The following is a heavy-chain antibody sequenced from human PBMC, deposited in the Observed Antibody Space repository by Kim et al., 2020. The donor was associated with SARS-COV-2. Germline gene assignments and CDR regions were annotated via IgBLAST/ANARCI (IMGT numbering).Heavy chain of an antibody. Sequence: LKSRVTLSVDTSKNQFSLKLSSVTAADTAVYYCARDEPHYYGSGSYYNGLWGQGTLVTVSS. J-gene: IGHJ4*02. D-gene: IGHD3-10*01. CDR3: ARDEPHYYGSGSYYNGL. V-gene: IGHV4-31*02.